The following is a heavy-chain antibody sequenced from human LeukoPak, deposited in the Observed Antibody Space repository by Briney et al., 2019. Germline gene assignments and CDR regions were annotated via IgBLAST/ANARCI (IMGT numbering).Heavy chain of an antibody. CDR3: AKDAQEDYDFWSGYPTYYFDY. Sequence: GGSLRLSCAASGFTFSSYAMSWVRQAPGKGLEWVSAISGSGGSTYYADSVKGRFTISRDNSKNTLYLQMNSLRAEDTAVYYCAKDAQEDYDFWSGYPTYYFDYWGQGTLVTVSS. D-gene: IGHD3-3*01. J-gene: IGHJ4*02. V-gene: IGHV3-23*01. CDR1: GFTFSSYA. CDR2: ISGSGGST.